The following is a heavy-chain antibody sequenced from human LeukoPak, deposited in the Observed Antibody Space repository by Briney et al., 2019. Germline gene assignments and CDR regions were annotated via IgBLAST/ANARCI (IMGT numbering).Heavy chain of an antibody. CDR2: IKQDGSEK. D-gene: IGHD3-22*01. Sequence: GGSLRLSCAASGFTFSSYAMSWVRQAPGKGLEWVANIKQDGSEKYYVDSVKGRFTISRDNAKNSLYLQMNSLRAEDTAVYYCARYHYDSSGYFSWGQGTLVTVSS. V-gene: IGHV3-7*01. CDR1: GFTFSSYA. J-gene: IGHJ5*02. CDR3: ARYHYDSSGYFS.